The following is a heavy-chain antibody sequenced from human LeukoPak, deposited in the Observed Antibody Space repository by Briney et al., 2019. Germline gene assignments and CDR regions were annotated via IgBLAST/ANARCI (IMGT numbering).Heavy chain of an antibody. V-gene: IGHV3-23*01. Sequence: GGSLRLSCVASGFTFAGYAMSWVRQTPGKGLEWVSFIGVTCRTTHYVDSVQGRFTISIDNSKSTHDLQMNKLRAEDTALYHCAKDREYSASGTYSIVYWGPGTLVTASS. D-gene: IGHD3-10*01. CDR1: GFTFAGYA. CDR3: AKDREYSASGTYSIVY. J-gene: IGHJ4*02. CDR2: IGVTCRTT.